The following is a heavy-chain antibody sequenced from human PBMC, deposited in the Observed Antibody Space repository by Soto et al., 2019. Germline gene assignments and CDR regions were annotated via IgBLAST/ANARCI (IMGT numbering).Heavy chain of an antibody. Sequence: EVQLVESGGGLVQPGRSLRLSCAASGFTFDDYAMHWVRQAPGKGLEWVSGISWNSGSIGYADSVKGRFTISRDNAKNSLYPQMNSLRAEDTALYYCAKDRVSSSWYGDWDYWGQGTLVTVSS. J-gene: IGHJ4*02. CDR3: AKDRVSSSWYGDWDY. V-gene: IGHV3-9*01. CDR1: GFTFDDYA. CDR2: ISWNSGSI. D-gene: IGHD6-13*01.